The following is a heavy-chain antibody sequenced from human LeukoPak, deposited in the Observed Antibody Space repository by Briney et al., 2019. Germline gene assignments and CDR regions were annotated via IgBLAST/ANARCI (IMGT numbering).Heavy chain of an antibody. V-gene: IGHV3-23*01. CDR2: ISGSGDIT. CDR1: GFTVINYY. CDR3: ATDYYDSSGSYTVDY. D-gene: IGHD3-22*01. J-gene: IGHJ4*02. Sequence: GGSLRLSCAASGFTVINYYMSWVRQAPGKGLEWVSVISGSGDITQSADSVKGRFTISRDNSKNTLYLQMNSLRAEDTAVYYCATDYYDSSGSYTVDYWGQGTLVTVSS.